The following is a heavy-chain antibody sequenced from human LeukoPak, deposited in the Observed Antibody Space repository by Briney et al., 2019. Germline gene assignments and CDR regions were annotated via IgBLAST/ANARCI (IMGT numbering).Heavy chain of an antibody. V-gene: IGHV4-59*08. J-gene: IGHJ4*02. CDR2: IYYTGGT. Sequence: KPSETLSLTCTVSGGSIGSDYWTWIRQPPGKGLEYIGYIYYTGGTNYNPSLKNRVTISVDTSKNQFYLKLSSVTAADTAVYFCSKYGNSGWVIDNWGQGTLVTVSS. CDR1: GGSIGSDY. CDR3: SKYGNSGWVIDN. D-gene: IGHD6-19*01.